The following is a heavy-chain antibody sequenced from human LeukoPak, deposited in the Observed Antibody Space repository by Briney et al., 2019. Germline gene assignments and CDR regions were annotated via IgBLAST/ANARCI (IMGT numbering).Heavy chain of an antibody. Sequence: PGGSLRLSCAASGFTFSSYSMNWVRQAPGKGLEWVSYISSSSSTIYYADSVKGRFTISGDNAKNSLYLQMNSLRAEDTAVYYCATVSSPGYYDSSGPNAFDIWGQGTMVTVSS. CDR2: ISSSSSTI. CDR1: GFTFSSYS. J-gene: IGHJ3*02. V-gene: IGHV3-48*04. CDR3: ATVSSPGYYDSSGPNAFDI. D-gene: IGHD3-22*01.